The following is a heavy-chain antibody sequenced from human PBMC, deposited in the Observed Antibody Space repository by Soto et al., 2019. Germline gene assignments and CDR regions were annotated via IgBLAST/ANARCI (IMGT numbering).Heavy chain of an antibody. CDR2: IYPGDSDT. D-gene: IGHD3-22*01. CDR3: ARWVLEGYDSSGYPDY. Sequence: PGESLKISCKGSGYSFTSYWIGWVRQMPGKGLEWMGIIYPGDSDTRYSPSFQGQVTISADKSISTAYLQWSSLKASDTAMYYCARWVLEGYDSSGYPDYWGQGTLVTVSS. CDR1: GYSFTSYW. V-gene: IGHV5-51*01. J-gene: IGHJ4*02.